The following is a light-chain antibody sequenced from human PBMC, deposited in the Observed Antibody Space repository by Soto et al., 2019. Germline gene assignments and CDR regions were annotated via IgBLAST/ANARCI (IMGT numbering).Light chain of an antibody. J-gene: IGLJ3*02. CDR2: EDD. CDR3: CSYTKANTWV. V-gene: IGLV2-14*01. Sequence: QSALTQPASVSASPGQSITISCTGSSSDINSYKFVSWYQVLPGKAPKLIIYEDDYRPPEISSRFSASKSGNMASLTISGVQLEDDSHYFCCSYTKANTWVFGGGTQLTVL. CDR1: SSDINSYKF.